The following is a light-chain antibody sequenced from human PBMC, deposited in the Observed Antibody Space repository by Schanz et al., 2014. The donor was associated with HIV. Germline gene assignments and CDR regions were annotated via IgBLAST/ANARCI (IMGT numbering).Light chain of an antibody. V-gene: IGKV1-39*01. CDR3: QQSYSAPFT. Sequence: IQMTQSPSSLSASVGDRVTLTCRASQDIRGDLGWYQQKPRKAPKLLIYAASSLQSGVPSRFSGSRSGTDFTLTISSLQPEDFATYYCQQSYSAPFTFGPGTKVHF. CDR2: AAS. J-gene: IGKJ3*01. CDR1: QDIRGD.